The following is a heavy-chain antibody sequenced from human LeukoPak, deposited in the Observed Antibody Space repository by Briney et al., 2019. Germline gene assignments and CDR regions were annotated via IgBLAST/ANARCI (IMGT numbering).Heavy chain of an antibody. CDR2: ISGPGDNT. V-gene: IGHV3-23*01. CDR1: GVTFSSYA. D-gene: IGHD3-3*01. Sequence: GGSLRLSCAASGVTFSSYAMSWVRQAPGKGLEWVSTISGPGDNTHYADSVKGRFTISGDLSKNTLYLQMNRLRAEDTAVYYCAKEDGYFVSGLEFDYWGQGTLVTASS. CDR3: AKEDGYFVSGLEFDY. J-gene: IGHJ4*02.